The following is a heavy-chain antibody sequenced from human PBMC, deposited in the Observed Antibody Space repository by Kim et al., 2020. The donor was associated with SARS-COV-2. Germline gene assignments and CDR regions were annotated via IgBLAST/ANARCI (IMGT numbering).Heavy chain of an antibody. Sequence: GESLKISCKGSGYSFISYWITWVRQMPGKGLEWMGRIDPSDSYTNYSPSFQGHVTISADKSISTASLQWSSLKASDTAMYYCARQDIVATIIDYGMDVWRQGTTVTVSS. J-gene: IGHJ6*02. CDR1: GYSFISYW. D-gene: IGHD5-12*01. V-gene: IGHV5-10-1*01. CDR3: ARQDIVATIIDYGMDV. CDR2: IDPSDSYT.